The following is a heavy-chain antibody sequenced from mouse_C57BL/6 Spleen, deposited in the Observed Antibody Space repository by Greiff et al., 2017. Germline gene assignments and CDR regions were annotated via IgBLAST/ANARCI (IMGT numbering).Heavy chain of an antibody. D-gene: IGHD2-3*01. CDR3: AHDGYYEAMDY. CDR1: GFTFSSYA. CDR2: ISDGGSYT. V-gene: IGHV5-4*01. J-gene: IGHJ4*01. Sequence: EVQGVESGGGLVKPGGSLKLSCAASGFTFSSYAMSWVRQTPEKRLEWVATISDGGSYTYYPDNVKGRFTISRDNAKNNLYLQMSHLKSEDTAMYYCAHDGYYEAMDYWGQGTSVTVSS.